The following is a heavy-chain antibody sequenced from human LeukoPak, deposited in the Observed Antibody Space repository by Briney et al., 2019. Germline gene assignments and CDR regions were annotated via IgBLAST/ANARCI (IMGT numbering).Heavy chain of an antibody. CDR3: AKLSSSATDY. J-gene: IGHJ4*02. Sequence: GGSLRLSCAASGFTFSTYAMTWVRQAPGKGLEWVSAISGGGGSTYYADAVKGRFTISRDNSKNTLYLQMNSLRAEDTAVYSCAKLSSSATDYWGQGTLVTVSS. V-gene: IGHV3-23*01. CDR1: GFTFSTYA. D-gene: IGHD6-6*01. CDR2: ISGGGGST.